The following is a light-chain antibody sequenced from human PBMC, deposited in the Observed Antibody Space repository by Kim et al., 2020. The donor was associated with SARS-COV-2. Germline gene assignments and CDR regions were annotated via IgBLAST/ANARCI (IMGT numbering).Light chain of an antibody. Sequence: SLCPGERTNLSCRASQSCSGSSLDRYQQKPGQSPRLLISGASTRATDIPDRFSGSGSGTDFTLSISRLEPEDSAVYHCQQYGNSFTFGQGTKLEI. V-gene: IGKV3-20*01. J-gene: IGKJ2*01. CDR2: GAS. CDR1: QSCSGSS. CDR3: QQYGNSFT.